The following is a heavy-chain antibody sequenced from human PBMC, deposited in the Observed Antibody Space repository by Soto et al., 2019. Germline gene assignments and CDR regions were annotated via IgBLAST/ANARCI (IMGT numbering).Heavy chain of an antibody. V-gene: IGHV5-51*01. J-gene: IGHJ6*02. CDR2: IYPGDSDT. D-gene: IGHD5-12*01. Sequence: GGSLKISCNGSGYSFNTNWIGWVRQMPWKGLEWMGIIYPGDSDTRYSPSFQGQVTISADKSISTAYLQWGSLKASDTAMYYCARQVAHGYYFYGMDVWGQGTTVTVSS. CDR1: GYSFNTNW. CDR3: ARQVAHGYYFYGMDV.